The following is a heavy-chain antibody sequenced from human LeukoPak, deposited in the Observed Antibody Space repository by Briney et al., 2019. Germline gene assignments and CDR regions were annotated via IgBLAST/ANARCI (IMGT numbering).Heavy chain of an antibody. CDR1: GFTFSSYG. CDR3: ARGGSSFAVQARFVT. CDR2: ISYDGSNK. Sequence: PGRSLRLSCAASGFTFSSYGMHWVRQAPGKGLEWVAVISYDGSNKYYADSVKGRFTISRDNSKNTLYLQMNSLRAEDTAVYYCARGGSSFAVQARFVTWGQGTLVTVSS. V-gene: IGHV3-30*03. J-gene: IGHJ5*02. D-gene: IGHD6-13*01.